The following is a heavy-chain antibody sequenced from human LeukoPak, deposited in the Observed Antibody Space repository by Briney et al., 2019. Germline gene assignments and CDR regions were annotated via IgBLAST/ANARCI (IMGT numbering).Heavy chain of an antibody. CDR1: GFTFSSYS. V-gene: IGHV3-21*01. CDR2: ISSSSSYI. Sequence: PGGSPRLSCAASGFTFSSYSMNWVRQAPGKGLEWVSSISSSSSYIYYADSVKGRFTISRDNAKNSLYLQMNSLRAEDTAVYYCARWGPTIRGVQNNWGRGTLVTVSS. J-gene: IGHJ4*02. CDR3: ARWGPTIRGVQNN. D-gene: IGHD3-10*01.